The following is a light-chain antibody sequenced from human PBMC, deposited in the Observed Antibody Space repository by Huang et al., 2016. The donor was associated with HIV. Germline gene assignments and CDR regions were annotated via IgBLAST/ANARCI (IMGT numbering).Light chain of an antibody. CDR3: MQVLQTPRT. CDR1: PSLLHSNGYNY. V-gene: IGKV2-28*01. Sequence: DIVMTQSPLSLPVTPGEPASISCRSSPSLLHSNGYNYLDWYLQKPGQSPQLLIYLGSNRASGVPDRFSGGGSGTYFTLKISRVEAEDVGVYYCMQVLQTPRTFGQGTKVEIK. J-gene: IGKJ1*01. CDR2: LGS.